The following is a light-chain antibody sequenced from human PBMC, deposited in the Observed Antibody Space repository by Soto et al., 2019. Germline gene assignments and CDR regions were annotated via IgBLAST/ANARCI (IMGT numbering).Light chain of an antibody. CDR1: QSVGSN. J-gene: IGKJ1*01. V-gene: IGKV3-15*01. CDR3: QQYNNWPTWT. CDR2: GAS. Sequence: EIVMTQSPATLSVSPGERVTLSCRARQSVGSNLAWYQQKPCQAPRLLIYGASTRATGIPARFSGSGSETEFTLTISSLQAQDSAVYFCQQYNNWPTWTCGQGTKVEIK.